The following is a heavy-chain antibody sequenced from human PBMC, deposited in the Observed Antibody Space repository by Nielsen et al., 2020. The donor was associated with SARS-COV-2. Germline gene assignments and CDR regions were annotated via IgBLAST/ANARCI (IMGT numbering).Heavy chain of an antibody. D-gene: IGHD1-1*01. CDR3: ATAGNLVDY. V-gene: IGHV3-21*04. Sequence: GESLKISCAASGFTFSSYSMAWVRQAPGEGLEWVTSISSTGSDEFYADSVKGRFTISRDNAKSSLYLQMNSLRAEDTALYYCATAGNLVDYWGQGTLVTVSS. CDR2: ISSTGSDE. J-gene: IGHJ4*02. CDR1: GFTFSSYS.